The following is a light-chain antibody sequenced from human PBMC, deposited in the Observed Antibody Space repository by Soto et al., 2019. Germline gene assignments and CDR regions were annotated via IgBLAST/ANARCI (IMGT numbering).Light chain of an antibody. J-gene: IGKJ5*01. CDR2: GAS. V-gene: IGKV3-20*01. CDR1: QSVSSSY. Sequence: EIVLTQSPGTLSLSPGERATLSCRASQSVSSSYLAWYQQKPGQAPRLLIYGASSRATGIPDRFSGSGSGTDFTLTISRLEPEDYAVYDCQHYGSSPIPFAQETRLAI. CDR3: QHYGSSPIP.